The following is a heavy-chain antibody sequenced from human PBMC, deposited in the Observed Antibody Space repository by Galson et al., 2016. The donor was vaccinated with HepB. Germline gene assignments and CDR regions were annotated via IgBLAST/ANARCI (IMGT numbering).Heavy chain of an antibody. D-gene: IGHD6-19*01. Sequence: SLRLSCAASGFTFTNYAMSWVRQAPGKGLEWVSGITGSDGSTRYADSVKGRFIISRDNSKNTLYLQMDSLRAEDTAVYYCAKGSNGWTKFIDFWGQRTLVTVSS. J-gene: IGHJ4*02. CDR2: ITGSDGST. CDR1: GFTFTNYA. V-gene: IGHV3-23*01. CDR3: AKGSNGWTKFIDF.